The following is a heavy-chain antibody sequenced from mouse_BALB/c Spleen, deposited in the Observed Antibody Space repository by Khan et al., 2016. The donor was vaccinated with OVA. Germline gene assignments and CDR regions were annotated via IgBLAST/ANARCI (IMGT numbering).Heavy chain of an antibody. D-gene: IGHD1-1*01. CDR3: TRIYRSDFDY. Sequence: VQLKESGPEVVRPGASVKISCTASGYSFTGYFMNWVMQSHGKSLEWIGRINPHIGETFYNQRFKDKATLTVDESSSTAHMELRSQASEDSAVYYCTRIYRSDFDYWGQGTTLTVSP. J-gene: IGHJ2*01. V-gene: IGHV1-20*02. CDR1: GYSFTGYF. CDR2: INPHIGET.